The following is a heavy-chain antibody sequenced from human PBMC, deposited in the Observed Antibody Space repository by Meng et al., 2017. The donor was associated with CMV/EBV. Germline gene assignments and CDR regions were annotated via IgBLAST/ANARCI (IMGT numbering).Heavy chain of an antibody. CDR1: GGTFSSYA. J-gene: IGHJ6*02. CDR3: ARVRTSKTYDFWSSKNVGPMDV. CDR2: IIPIFGTA. Sequence: SVKVSCKASGGTFSSYAISWVRQAPGQGLEWMGGIIPIFGTANYAQKFQGRVTITTDESTSTAYMELSSLRSEDTAVYYCARVRTSKTYDFWSSKNVGPMDVWGQGTTVTVSS. V-gene: IGHV1-69*05. D-gene: IGHD3-3*01.